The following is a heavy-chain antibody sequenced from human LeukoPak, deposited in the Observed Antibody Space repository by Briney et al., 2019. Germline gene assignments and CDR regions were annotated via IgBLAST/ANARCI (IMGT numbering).Heavy chain of an antibody. D-gene: IGHD3-10*01. Sequence: GASVKDSCKASGYAFTRYGISWVRQAPGQGFEWMGWISGYTGNTNYAQKFQGRVTVTTDTSTSTAYMELRSLRSDDTAVYFCARGYYFGSGSDYTHYFDYWGQGTLVTVSS. CDR1: GYAFTRYG. CDR3: ARGYYFGSGSDYTHYFDY. V-gene: IGHV1-18*01. J-gene: IGHJ4*02. CDR2: ISGYTGNT.